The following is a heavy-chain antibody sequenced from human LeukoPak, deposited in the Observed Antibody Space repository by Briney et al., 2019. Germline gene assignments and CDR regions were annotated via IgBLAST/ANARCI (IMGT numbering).Heavy chain of an antibody. V-gene: IGHV3-30*18. Sequence: GSLRLSSAGSGFTFSNYGVHWVRPAPGKGLEWVAAMSFEGGYKFYADSVKGRITMSGDTSKNTRYLQMNSLRGEDTAVYYCTKDAYERDGYGDHLRDFMDVWGQGTTVTVSS. CDR2: MSFEGGYK. J-gene: IGHJ6*02. CDR1: GFTFSNYG. CDR3: TKDAYERDGYGDHLRDFMDV. D-gene: IGHD2-21*01.